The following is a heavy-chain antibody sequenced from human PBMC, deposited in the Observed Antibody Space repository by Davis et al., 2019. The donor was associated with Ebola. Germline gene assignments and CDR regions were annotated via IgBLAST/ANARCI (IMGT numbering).Heavy chain of an antibody. Sequence: GESLKIPCAFSGFTISSNWMSWVRQAQGKGLEWVANIKQDGTEKYYVDSVKGRFTISRDNAKNSLYMQMNSLRAEDTAVYYCARGWMERWGQGTLVIVSS. J-gene: IGHJ4*02. D-gene: IGHD5-12*01. CDR2: IKQDGTEK. CDR3: ARGWMER. CDR1: GFTISSNW. V-gene: IGHV3-7*01.